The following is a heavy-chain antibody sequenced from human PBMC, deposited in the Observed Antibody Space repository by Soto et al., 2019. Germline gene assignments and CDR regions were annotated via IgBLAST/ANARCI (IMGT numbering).Heavy chain of an antibody. J-gene: IGHJ6*02. V-gene: IGHV3-30-3*01. D-gene: IGHD2-2*01. Sequence: GGSLRLSCAASGFTFSSYAMHWVRQAPGKGLEWVAVISYDGSNKYYADSVKGRFTISRDNSKNTLYLQMNSLRAEDTAVYYCARGQLLIFPEIGMDVWGQGTTVTVSS. CDR3: ARGQLLIFPEIGMDV. CDR2: ISYDGSNK. CDR1: GFTFSSYA.